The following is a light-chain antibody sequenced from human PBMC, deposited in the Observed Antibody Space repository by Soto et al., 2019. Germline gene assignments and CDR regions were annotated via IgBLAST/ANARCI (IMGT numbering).Light chain of an antibody. V-gene: IGKV3-20*01. J-gene: IGKJ4*01. CDR1: QTVITSN. Sequence: EIVLTQSPGTLSLSPGERAALSCRASQTVITSNLAWYQQKPGQAPRLLIYGASSRATGIPDRFSGSGSGADFTLTISILEPEDFAVYYCQQYGSGPLTFGGGTKVEIK. CDR2: GAS. CDR3: QQYGSGPLT.